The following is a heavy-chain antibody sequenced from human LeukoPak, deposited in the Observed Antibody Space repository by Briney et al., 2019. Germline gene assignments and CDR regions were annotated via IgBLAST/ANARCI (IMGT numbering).Heavy chain of an antibody. D-gene: IGHD3-10*01. V-gene: IGHV3-21*01. Sequence: GGSLRLSCAASGFTFSSYSMNWVRQAPGKGLEWVSPISSSSSYIYYADSVKGRFTISRDNAKNSLYLQMNSLRAEDTAVYYCARDDVLLGKYAFDIWGQGTMVTVFS. CDR2: ISSSSSYI. CDR3: ARDDVLLGKYAFDI. CDR1: GFTFSSYS. J-gene: IGHJ3*02.